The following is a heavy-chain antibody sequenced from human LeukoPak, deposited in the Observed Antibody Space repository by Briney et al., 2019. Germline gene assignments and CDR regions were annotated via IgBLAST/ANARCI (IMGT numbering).Heavy chain of an antibody. CDR1: GFTFSSYA. Sequence: GGSLRLSCAASGFTFSSYAMSWVRQAPGKGLEWVSAISGSGGSTYYADSVKGRFTISRDNSKKTLYLQMDSLRAEDTAVYYCARGFDGHNAFDIWGQPTMVTVPS. V-gene: IGHV3-23*01. CDR2: ISGSGGST. D-gene: IGHD3-9*01. J-gene: IGHJ3*02. CDR3: ARGFDGHNAFDI.